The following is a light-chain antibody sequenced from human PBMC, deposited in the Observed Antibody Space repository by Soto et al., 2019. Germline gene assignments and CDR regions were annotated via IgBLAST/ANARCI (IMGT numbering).Light chain of an antibody. J-gene: IGLJ3*02. V-gene: IGLV4-69*01. CDR1: SGYSTYA. Sequence: QSVLTQSPSASASMRASVKRTCTVSSGYSTYAIAWHQQQSEKGPRFLMKINYDGTHSKGDGFFDRFSGSSSGAERHLTISSLQSEDEADYYCQSLGTGIQVFGGGTKLTVL. CDR3: QSLGTGIQV. CDR2: INYDGTH.